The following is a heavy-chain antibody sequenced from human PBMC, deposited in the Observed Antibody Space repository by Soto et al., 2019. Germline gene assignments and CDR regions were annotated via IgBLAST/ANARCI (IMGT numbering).Heavy chain of an antibody. D-gene: IGHD3-22*01. CDR2: TYYRSKWYN. CDR3: ARCYDSSGYSETPDDALDI. Sequence: PSQTLSLTCVISGDSVSSNSAAWNWIRQSPSRGLEWLGRTYYRSKWYNDYAVSVKSRITINPDTSKNQFSLQLNSVTPEDTAVYYCARCYDSSGYSETPDDALDIWGQGTMVTVSS. V-gene: IGHV6-1*01. J-gene: IGHJ3*02. CDR1: GDSVSSNSAA.